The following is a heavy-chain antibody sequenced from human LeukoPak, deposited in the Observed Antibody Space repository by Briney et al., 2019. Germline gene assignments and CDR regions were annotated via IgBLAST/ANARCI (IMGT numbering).Heavy chain of an antibody. V-gene: IGHV3-21*01. Sequence: GGSLRLSCAASGFTFSSYSMNWVRQAPGKGLEWVSSISSSSSYIYYADSVKGRFTISRDNAKNSLYLQMNSLRAEDTAVYYCARTGNRGDAFDIWGQGTMVTVSS. CDR2: ISSSSSYI. J-gene: IGHJ3*02. CDR1: GFTFSSYS. CDR3: ARTGNRGDAFDI. D-gene: IGHD1-14*01.